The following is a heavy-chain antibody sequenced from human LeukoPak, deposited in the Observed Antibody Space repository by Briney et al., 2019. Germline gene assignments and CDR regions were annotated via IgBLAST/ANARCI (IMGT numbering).Heavy chain of an antibody. V-gene: IGHV1-2*02. D-gene: IGHD2-15*01. CDR2: INPNSGGT. J-gene: IGHJ4*02. CDR3: ARAPTEQLGYCSGGSCRPADY. Sequence: ASVKVSCKASGYTFTGYYMHWVRQAPGQGLEWMGWINPNSGGTNYAQKFQGRVTMTRDTSISTAYMELSRLRSDDTAVYYCARAPTEQLGYCSGGSCRPADYWGQGTLVTVSS. CDR1: GYTFTGYY.